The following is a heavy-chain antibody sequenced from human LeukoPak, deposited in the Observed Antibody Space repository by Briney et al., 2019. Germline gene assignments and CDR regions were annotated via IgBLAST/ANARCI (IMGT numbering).Heavy chain of an antibody. D-gene: IGHD5-18*01. V-gene: IGHV4-59*01. CDR1: GGSISSYY. CDR3: ARGGYSYGYAFDI. J-gene: IGHJ3*02. CDR2: IYYSGNT. Sequence: SETLSLTCSVSGGSISSYYCSWIRQPPGMGLEWIGYIYYSGNTNYNPSLKSRVTISVDTSKNQFSLKLTSVTAADTAVYYCARGGYSYGYAFDIWGQGTMVTVSS.